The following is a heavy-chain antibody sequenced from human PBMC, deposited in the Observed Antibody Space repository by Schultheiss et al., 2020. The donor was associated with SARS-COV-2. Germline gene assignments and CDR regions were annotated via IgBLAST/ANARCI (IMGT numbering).Heavy chain of an antibody. CDR3: ARASYDFWSGSYFDY. CDR1: GGSISSYY. D-gene: IGHD3-3*01. CDR2: IYHSGST. J-gene: IGHJ4*02. Sequence: SETLSLTCTVSGGSISSYYWSWVRQPPGKGLEWIGYIYHSGSTYYSPSLKSRVTISVDRSKNQFSLKLSSVTAADTAVYYCARASYDFWSGSYFDYWGQGTLVTVSS. V-gene: IGHV4-59*01.